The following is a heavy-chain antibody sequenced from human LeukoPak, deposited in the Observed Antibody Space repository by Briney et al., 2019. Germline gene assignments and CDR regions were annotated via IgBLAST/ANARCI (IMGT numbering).Heavy chain of an antibody. J-gene: IGHJ4*02. CDR1: GYTFTSYA. V-gene: IGHV1-3*03. CDR2: INAGNGNT. Sequence: ASVKVSCKASGYTFTSYAMHWVRQAPGQRLEWMGWINAGNGNTKYSQEFQGRVTITRDTSASTAYMELSSLRSEDMAVYYCARGSGYSRLFDYWGQGTLVTVSS. CDR3: ARGSGYSRLFDY. D-gene: IGHD3-9*01.